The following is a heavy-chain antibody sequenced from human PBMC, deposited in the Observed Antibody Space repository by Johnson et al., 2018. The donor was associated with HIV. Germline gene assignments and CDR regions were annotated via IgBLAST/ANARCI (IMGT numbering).Heavy chain of an antibody. D-gene: IGHD3-10*01. Sequence: EVQLVESGGGVVRPGGSLRLSCAASGITFSRHAMSWVRQAPGKGLEWVSGISGSGGSTYYADSVKGRFTISRDNSKNTLYLQMNSLRAEDTAVYYCAKPRSLWLEGAFDIWGQGTMVTVSS. CDR1: GITFSRHA. CDR2: ISGSGGST. CDR3: AKPRSLWLEGAFDI. V-gene: IGHV3-23*04. J-gene: IGHJ3*02.